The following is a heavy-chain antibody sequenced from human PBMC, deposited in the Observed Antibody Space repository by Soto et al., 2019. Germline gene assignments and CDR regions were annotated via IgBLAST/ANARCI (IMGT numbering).Heavy chain of an antibody. CDR2: INRDSTKK. J-gene: IGHJ4*01. CDR1: GFPFSSYS. V-gene: IGHV3-7*01. Sequence: PGGSLRLSCAASGFPFSSYSMSWVRQVPGKGLEWLGTINRDSTKKKYVASVKGRFTISRDNTQNTLYLQIDSLRAEDTAVFYCARDSGYGTVGSVYYYLDYWGHGTLVTVSS. D-gene: IGHD6-13*01. CDR3: ARDSGYGTVGSVYYYLDY.